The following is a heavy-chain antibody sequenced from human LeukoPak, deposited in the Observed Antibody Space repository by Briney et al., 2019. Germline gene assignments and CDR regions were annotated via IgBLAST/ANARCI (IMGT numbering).Heavy chain of an antibody. CDR1: GFTFSSYS. J-gene: IGHJ4*02. D-gene: IGHD2-2*01. V-gene: IGHV3-21*01. CDR3: ARGHCSSTSCYLDYFDY. Sequence: GGSLRLSCAASGFTFSSYSMNWVRQAPGKGLEWVSSISSSSSYIYYADSVKGRFTISRDDAKNSLYLQMNSLRAEDTAVYYCARGHCSSTSCYLDYFDYWGQGTLVTVSS. CDR2: ISSSSSYI.